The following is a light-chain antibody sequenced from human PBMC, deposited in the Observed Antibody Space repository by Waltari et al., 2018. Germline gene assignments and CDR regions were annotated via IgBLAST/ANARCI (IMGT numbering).Light chain of an antibody. V-gene: IGLV2-18*02. Sequence: QSTLTQPPSVSGSPGQSVTISCTGTSSDVGRYNRVSWYQQPPGTAPKLMSYEVITRPSGVPDRFSWSKSGNTASRTISGVQAEDEAEYSCSAYTSSTPSYVVFGGGTKLTVL. CDR3: SAYTSSTPSYVV. CDR2: EVI. J-gene: IGLJ2*01. CDR1: SSDVGRYNR.